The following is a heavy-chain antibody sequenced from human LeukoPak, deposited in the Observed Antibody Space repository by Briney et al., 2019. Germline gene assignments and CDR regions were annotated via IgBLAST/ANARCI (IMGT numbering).Heavy chain of an antibody. CDR2: IIPILGIA. V-gene: IGHV1-69*04. Sequence: SVKVSCKASGGTFSSYAISWVRQAPGQGLEWMGRIIPILGIANYAQKFQGRVTITADKSTSTAYMELSSLRSEDAAVYYCASRCGGDCYPATGYYGMDVWGQGTTVTVSS. CDR3: ASRCGGDCYPATGYYGMDV. D-gene: IGHD2-21*02. CDR1: GGTFSSYA. J-gene: IGHJ6*02.